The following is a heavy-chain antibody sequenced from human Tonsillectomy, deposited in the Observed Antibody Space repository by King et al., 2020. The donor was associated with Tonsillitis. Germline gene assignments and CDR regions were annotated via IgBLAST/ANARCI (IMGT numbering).Heavy chain of an antibody. CDR3: AHRHPAEYNWSYGTFDI. D-gene: IGHD1-20*01. J-gene: IGHJ3*02. V-gene: IGHV2-5*01. CDR2: IFWNDDK. Sequence: TSKESGPTLVKPTQTLTLTCTFSGFSLSTSGVGVGWIRQPPGKALEWLALIFWNDDKRYSPSLKNRLTITKDTSKNQVVLRMTNVDPADTAAYHCAHRHPAEYNWSYGTFDIWGQGTMVTVSS. CDR1: GFSLSTSGVG.